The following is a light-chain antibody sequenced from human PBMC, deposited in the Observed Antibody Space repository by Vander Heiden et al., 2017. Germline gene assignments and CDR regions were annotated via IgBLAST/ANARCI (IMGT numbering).Light chain of an antibody. CDR1: QSVLFSSNNRNY. Sequence: DFVLTQSPDSLVVSLGQRATINCKSSQSVLFSSNNRNYLGWYQQKSGQPPKVRISWASTRESGVPDRFSGSGSATDFTLTISNLQAEDVAVYYCQQHYSNILTFGGGTKVEIK. CDR3: QQHYSNILT. V-gene: IGKV4-1*01. CDR2: WAS. J-gene: IGKJ4*01.